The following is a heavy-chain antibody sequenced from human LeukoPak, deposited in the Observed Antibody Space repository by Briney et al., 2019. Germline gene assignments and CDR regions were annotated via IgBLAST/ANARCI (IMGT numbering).Heavy chain of an antibody. CDR1: GGSLSGHS. Sequence: SETLSLTCTVGGGSLSGHSWGWVRQPPQGGQGLLGHIYYTGTTFYNPSLNSPVTITSDTSRNLFSLRLTSVTAADAAVYYCARFSWGWSTASCYLSDWGQGALVTVPS. CDR3: ARFSWGWSTASCYLSD. CDR2: IYYTGTT. V-gene: IGHV4-59*11. D-gene: IGHD2-2*01. J-gene: IGHJ4*02.